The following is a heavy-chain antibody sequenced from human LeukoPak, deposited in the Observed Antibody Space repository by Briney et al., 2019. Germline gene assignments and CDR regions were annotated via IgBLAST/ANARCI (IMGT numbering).Heavy chain of an antibody. J-gene: IGHJ5*02. D-gene: IGHD2-2*02. Sequence: ASVEVSCKASGYTFTSYYMHWVRQAPGQGLEWMGIINPSGGSTSYAQKFQGRVTMTRDTSTSTVYMELSSLRSEDTAVYYCARGPIVVVPAAIIDPWGQGTLVTVSS. CDR3: ARGPIVVVPAAIIDP. CDR1: GYTFTSYY. CDR2: INPSGGST. V-gene: IGHV1-46*01.